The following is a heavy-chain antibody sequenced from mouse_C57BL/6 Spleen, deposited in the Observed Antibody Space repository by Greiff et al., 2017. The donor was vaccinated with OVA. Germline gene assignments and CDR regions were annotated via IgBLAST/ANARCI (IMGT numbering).Heavy chain of an antibody. CDR1: GFNIQDDY. V-gene: IGHV14-4*01. J-gene: IGHJ3*01. D-gene: IGHD1-1*01. CDR3: TTVYFINPFAY. CDR2: IDPENGDT. Sequence: EVQLQQSGAELVRPGASVKLSCTASGFNIQDDYMHWVKQRPEQGLEWIGWIDPENGDTEYASKVQGKATISAYSSSHTAYLQLISLTSEDTAVYYCTTVYFINPFAYWGQGTLVTVSA.